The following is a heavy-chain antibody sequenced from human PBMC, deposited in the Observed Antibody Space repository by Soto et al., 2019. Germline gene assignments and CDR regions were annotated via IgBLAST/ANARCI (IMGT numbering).Heavy chain of an antibody. D-gene: IGHD1-1*01. CDR3: ARRYGYSFDY. CDR2: IYYSGNT. J-gene: IGHJ4*02. Sequence: PSETLSLTCTVSGGSISSGDYYWSWIRQPPGKGLEWIGYIYYSGNTNYNPSLKSRVTISVDTSKNQFSLKLSSATAADTAVYYCARRYGYSFDYWAREPWSPSPQ. CDR1: GGSISSGDYY. V-gene: IGHV4-61*08.